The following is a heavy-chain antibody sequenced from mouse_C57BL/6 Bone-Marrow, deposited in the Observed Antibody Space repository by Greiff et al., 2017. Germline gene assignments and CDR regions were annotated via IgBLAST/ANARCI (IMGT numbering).Heavy chain of an antibody. D-gene: IGHD4-1*01. CDR3: AKHWEGYAMDY. CDR2: ISSGSSTI. CDR1: GFSFSDYG. V-gene: IGHV5-17*01. Sequence: EVKLLESGGGLVQPGGSLKLSCAASGFSFSDYGMHWVRQAPEKGLEWVAYISSGSSTIYYADTVKGRFTISRDNAKNTLYLQMTSLRSEDTAMYDCAKHWEGYAMDYWGQGTSVTVSA. J-gene: IGHJ4*01.